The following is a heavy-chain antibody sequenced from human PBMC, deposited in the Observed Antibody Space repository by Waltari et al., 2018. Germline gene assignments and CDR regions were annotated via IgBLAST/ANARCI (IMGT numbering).Heavy chain of an antibody. CDR3: ARDKGLAVGGRGYGFDS. J-gene: IGHJ5*01. CDR1: GGSISSYY. D-gene: IGHD6-19*01. CDR2: IYYSGST. V-gene: IGHV4-59*01. Sequence: QVQLQESGPGLVKPSETLSLTCTVSGGSISSYYWSWIRPPPGKGLEGIGYIYYSGSTNYNPARKSRVTISVDRAKNQFALKMSSVTAADTAVYYCARDKGLAVGGRGYGFDSWGQGTLVTVSS.